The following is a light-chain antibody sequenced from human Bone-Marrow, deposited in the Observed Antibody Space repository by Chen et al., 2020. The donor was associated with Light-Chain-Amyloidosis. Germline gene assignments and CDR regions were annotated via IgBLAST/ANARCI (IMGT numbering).Light chain of an antibody. V-gene: IGLV3-21*02. CDR1: NIGSTS. Sequence: SYLLTQPSSVCVAPGQTATLACGGNNIGSTSVHWYQQTPGQAPLLVVYDDSDRPSGIPERLSGSNSGNTATLTISRVEAGDEADYYCQVWDRSSDRPVFGGGTKLTVL. J-gene: IGLJ3*02. CDR3: QVWDRSSDRPV. CDR2: DDS.